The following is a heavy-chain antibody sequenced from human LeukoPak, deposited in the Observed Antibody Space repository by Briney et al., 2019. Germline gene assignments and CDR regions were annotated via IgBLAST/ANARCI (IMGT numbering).Heavy chain of an antibody. V-gene: IGHV4-4*08. CDR3: ARRSDFHI. CDR2: IYSNEAT. J-gene: IGHJ3*02. CDR1: GGSIKGYH. D-gene: IGHD3-3*01. Sequence: SETLSLTCTVSGGSIKGYHWSWIRQPPGKGLEWIGYIYSNEATEYKPSLKSRVTIPADTSKNQFSLKLTSVSAADTAIYYCARRSDFHIWGQGTMVTVSS.